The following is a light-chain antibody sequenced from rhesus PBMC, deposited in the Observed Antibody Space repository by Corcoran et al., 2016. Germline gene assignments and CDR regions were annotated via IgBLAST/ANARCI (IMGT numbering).Light chain of an antibody. CDR2: KAS. CDR1: ENVNNY. J-gene: IGKJ3*01. CDR3: RHGYGTPFT. Sequence: DIQMTQSPSSLSASVGDRVTITCRASENVNNYLNWYQQKPGKAPKLLNYKASTLQSGVPSRFSGSGSGTDYTFTISSLQPEDVATYYCRHGYGTPFTFGPGTKLDIK. V-gene: IGKV1-74*01.